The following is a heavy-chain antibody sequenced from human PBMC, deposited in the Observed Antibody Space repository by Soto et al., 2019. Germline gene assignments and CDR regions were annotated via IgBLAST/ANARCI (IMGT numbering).Heavy chain of an antibody. J-gene: IGHJ4*02. CDR1: GGSFTSNNW. V-gene: IGHV4-4*02. CDR3: ASRDPGTSVDY. Sequence: TSETLSLTCAVSGGSFTSNNWWTWIRQPPGQGLEWIGEIYRTGSTNYNPSLKSRVTISLDKSENQFSLKVTSLTAADTAVYYCASRDPGTSVDYWGQGTLVTVSS. D-gene: IGHD1-7*01. CDR2: IYRTGST.